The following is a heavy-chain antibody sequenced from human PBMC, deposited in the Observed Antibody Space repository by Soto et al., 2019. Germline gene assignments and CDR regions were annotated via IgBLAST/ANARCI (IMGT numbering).Heavy chain of an antibody. J-gene: IGHJ4*02. Sequence: PGGSLRLSCAASVFTFSSYAMDWVRQAPGKGLEWVAVISYDGSNKYYADSVKGRFTISRDNSKNTLYLQMNSLRAEDTAVYYCARDTPIYALGVAKDYYDSSGYCDYWGQGTLVTVSS. CDR1: VFTFSSYA. D-gene: IGHD3-22*01. CDR2: ISYDGSNK. V-gene: IGHV3-30-3*01. CDR3: ARDTPIYALGVAKDYYDSSGYCDY.